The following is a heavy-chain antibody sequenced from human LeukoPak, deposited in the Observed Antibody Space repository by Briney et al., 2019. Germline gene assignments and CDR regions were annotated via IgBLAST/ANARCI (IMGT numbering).Heavy chain of an antibody. CDR1: GFTFSSYE. CDR2: ISSSGSTI. J-gene: IGHJ6*03. V-gene: IGHV3-48*03. Sequence: GGSLRLSCAASGFTFSSYEMNWVRQAPGKGLEWVSYISSSGSTIYYADSVKGRFTISRDNAKNSLYLQMNSLRAEDTAVYYCASEENYYYYMDVWGKGTTVTVSS. CDR3: ASEENYYYYMDV.